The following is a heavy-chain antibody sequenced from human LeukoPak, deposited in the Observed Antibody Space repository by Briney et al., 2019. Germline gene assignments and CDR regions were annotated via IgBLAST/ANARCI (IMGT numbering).Heavy chain of an antibody. D-gene: IGHD3-3*01. Sequence: ASVKVSCKASGYAFTSYYMHWVRQAPGQGLEWMGIINPSGGSTSYAQKFQGRVTMTRNTSISTAYMELSSLRSEDTAVYYCARGAGFGTYYDFWSGYYPVDYWGQGTLVTVSS. J-gene: IGHJ4*02. V-gene: IGHV1-46*01. CDR2: INPSGGST. CDR1: GYAFTSYY. CDR3: ARGAGFGTYYDFWSGYYPVDY.